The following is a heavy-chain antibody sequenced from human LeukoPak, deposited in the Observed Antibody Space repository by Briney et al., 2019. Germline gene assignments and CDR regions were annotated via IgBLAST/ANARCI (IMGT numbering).Heavy chain of an antibody. J-gene: IGHJ4*02. V-gene: IGHV3-23*01. CDR1: GFTFSSYA. CDR3: ARGALIPDF. Sequence: GGSLRLSCAASGFTFSSYAMTWDRQAPGKGLAWVSSISKSDGTTYYADSVKGRLTISRDNSKNTLYLHMDSLRVEDTAIYYCARGALIPDFRGQGTLVTVSS. D-gene: IGHD2-21*01. CDR2: ISKSDGTT.